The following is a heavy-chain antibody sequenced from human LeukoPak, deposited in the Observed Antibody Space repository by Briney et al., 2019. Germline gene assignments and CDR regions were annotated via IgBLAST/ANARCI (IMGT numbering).Heavy chain of an antibody. V-gene: IGHV3-30*03. CDR1: GFTFSSYG. CDR2: ISYDGSNK. Sequence: GGSLRLSCAASGFTFSSYGMHWVRQAPGKGLEWVAVISYDGSNKYYEDSVKGRFTISRDNSKNTLYLQMNSLRPEDTAVYYCATQDGFDNSGYYDYWGQGTLVTVSS. CDR3: ATQDGFDNSGYYDY. J-gene: IGHJ4*02. D-gene: IGHD3-22*01.